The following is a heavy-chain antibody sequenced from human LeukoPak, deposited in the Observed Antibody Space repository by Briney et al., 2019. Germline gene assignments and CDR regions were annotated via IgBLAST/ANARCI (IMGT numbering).Heavy chain of an antibody. CDR1: GFTLSSYG. CDR3: ARGGSYYDILTGYYH. J-gene: IGHJ4*02. D-gene: IGHD3-9*01. Sequence: GGSLRLSCAASGFTLSSYGMHWVRQAPGKGLEWVAFIRYDGSNKYYADSVKGRFTISRDNSKNTLYLQMNSLRAEDTAVYYCARGGSYYDILTGYYHWGQGTLVTVSS. CDR2: IRYDGSNK. V-gene: IGHV3-30*02.